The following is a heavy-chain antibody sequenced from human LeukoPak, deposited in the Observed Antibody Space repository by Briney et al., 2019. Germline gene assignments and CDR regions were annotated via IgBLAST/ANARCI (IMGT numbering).Heavy chain of an antibody. Sequence: PSETLSLTCAVYGGSFSGYYWSWIRQPPGKGLEWIGEINHSGSTNYNPSLKSRVTISVDTSKNQFSLKLSSVTAADTAVYYCARGGNVYGYSSSWVDYWGQGTLVTVSS. CDR2: INHSGST. CDR3: ARGGNVYGYSSSWVDY. J-gene: IGHJ4*02. CDR1: GGSFSGYY. V-gene: IGHV4-34*01. D-gene: IGHD6-13*01.